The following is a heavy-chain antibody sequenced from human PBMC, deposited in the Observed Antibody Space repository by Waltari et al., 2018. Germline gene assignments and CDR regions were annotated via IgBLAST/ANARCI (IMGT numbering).Heavy chain of an antibody. V-gene: IGHV4-34*01. CDR1: GGSFSGYY. Sequence: QVQLQQWGAGLLKPSETLSLTCAVSGGSFSGYYWSWIRQPPGKGPGWIGEINHSRNTNYNPSLTGRVTISVDTSKNQFSLKLSSVTAADTAVYYCARGRRGRYYDSSGLGYWGQGTLVTVSS. CDR3: ARGRRGRYYDSSGLGY. J-gene: IGHJ4*02. CDR2: INHSRNT. D-gene: IGHD3-22*01.